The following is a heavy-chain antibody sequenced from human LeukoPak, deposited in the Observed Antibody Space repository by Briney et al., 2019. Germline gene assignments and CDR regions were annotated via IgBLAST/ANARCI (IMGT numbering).Heavy chain of an antibody. CDR2: ISAYNGNT. Sequence: ASVKVSCKASGYTFTGYYMHWVRQAPGQGLEWMGWISAYNGNTNYAQKLQGRVTMTTDTSTSTAYMELRSLRSDDTAVYYCARGGTYYYDSSGYYSWGQGTLVTVSS. J-gene: IGHJ4*02. CDR3: ARGGTYYYDSSGYYS. D-gene: IGHD3-22*01. CDR1: GYTFTGYY. V-gene: IGHV1-18*04.